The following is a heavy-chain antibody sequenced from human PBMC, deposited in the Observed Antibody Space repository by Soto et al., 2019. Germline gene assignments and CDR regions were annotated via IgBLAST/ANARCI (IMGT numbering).Heavy chain of an antibody. CDR2: INPKSGGT. CDR3: ARGHSTDCSNGVCSFFYNHEMDV. J-gene: IGHJ6*02. CDR1: GYSFTDYH. Sequence: QEQLVQSGGEVKKPGASVRVSCKASGYSFTDYHIHWVRQAPGQGLEWLGRINPKSGGTSTAQKFQGWVTMTRDRSISTVYMELTRLRSDDTAVYFCARGHSTDCSNGVCSFFYNHEMDVWGQGTTVTVSS. V-gene: IGHV1-2*04. D-gene: IGHD2-8*01.